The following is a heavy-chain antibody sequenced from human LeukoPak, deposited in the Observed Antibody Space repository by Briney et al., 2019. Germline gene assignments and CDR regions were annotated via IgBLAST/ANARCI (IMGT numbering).Heavy chain of an antibody. CDR1: GFTFSSYT. CDR2: ISSTSSSI. CDR3: AGSRGLDY. D-gene: IGHD3-10*01. J-gene: IGHJ4*02. V-gene: IGHV3-21*01. Sequence: PGGSLRLSCAASGFTFSSYTMNWVRQAPGKGLEWVSSISSTSSSIYYADSVRGRFTISRDNAKNSLYLQMNSLRAEDTAVYYCAGSRGLDYWGQGTLVTVSS.